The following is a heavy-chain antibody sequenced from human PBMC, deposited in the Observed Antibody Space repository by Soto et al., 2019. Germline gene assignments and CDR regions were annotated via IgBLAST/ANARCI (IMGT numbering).Heavy chain of an antibody. CDR1: GFXFSSYA. J-gene: IGHJ4*02. CDR2: IIGSGDTT. CDR3: AKKRIVGSTSWPFDL. V-gene: IGHV3-23*01. D-gene: IGHD1-26*01. Sequence: PGGSLXLSCVASGFXFSSYAMNWVRQAPGKGLEWVSGIIGSGDTTFYDDSVKGRFTISRDNSKNTLYLQMSSLRAEDTAVYYCAKKRIVGSTSWPFDLWGQGTLVTVSS.